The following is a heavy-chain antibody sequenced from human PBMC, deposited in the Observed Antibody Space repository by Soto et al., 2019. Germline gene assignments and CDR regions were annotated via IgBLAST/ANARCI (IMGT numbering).Heavy chain of an antibody. CDR3: AREVPFSDGYTLFDY. CDR2: IFTTGST. V-gene: IGHV4-4*08. J-gene: IGHJ4*02. Sequence: QVQLQESGPGLVKPSETLSLTCTVSGGSMRNSYWSWIRQSPGKGLEWIGYIFTTGSTKYNPSLRSRVTISLDTSKNQFSLQLNSVTAADTAMYYCAREVPFSDGYTLFDYWGQGTLVTVSS. CDR1: GGSMRNSY. D-gene: IGHD5-18*01.